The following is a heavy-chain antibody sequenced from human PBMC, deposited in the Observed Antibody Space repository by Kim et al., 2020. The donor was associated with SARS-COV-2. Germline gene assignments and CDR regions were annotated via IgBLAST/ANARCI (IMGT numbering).Heavy chain of an antibody. D-gene: IGHD1-1*01. Sequence: GGSLRLSCAASGFTFSSYAMSWVRQAPGKGLEWVSAISGSGGSTYYADSVKGRFTISRDNSKNTLYLQMNSLRAEDTAVYYCAKDRGWGMATTGFDYWGQGTLVTVSS. CDR3: AKDRGWGMATTGFDY. CDR1: GFTFSSYA. V-gene: IGHV3-23*01. CDR2: ISGSGGST. J-gene: IGHJ4*02.